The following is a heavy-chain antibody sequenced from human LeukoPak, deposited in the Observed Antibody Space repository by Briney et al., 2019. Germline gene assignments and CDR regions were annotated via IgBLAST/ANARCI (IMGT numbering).Heavy chain of an antibody. CDR1: SDSINSGNYY. CDR2: INHSGST. D-gene: IGHD1-14*01. Sequence: SETLSLTCTVSSDSINSGNYYWSWIRQPPGKGLEWIGEINHSGSTNYNPSLKSRVTISVDTSKNQFSLKLSSVTAADTAVYYCARGPIKRAKVGYFDYWGQGTLVTVSS. J-gene: IGHJ4*02. V-gene: IGHV4-39*07. CDR3: ARGPIKRAKVGYFDY.